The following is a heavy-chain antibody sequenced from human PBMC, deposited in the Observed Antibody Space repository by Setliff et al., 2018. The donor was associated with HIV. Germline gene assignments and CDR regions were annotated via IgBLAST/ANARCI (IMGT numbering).Heavy chain of an antibody. Sequence: PSETLSLTCTVSGGSISGSSYYWGWIRQPPGKGLEWIGSIYYSGSTYYNPSLKSRVTISVDTSKNQFSLKLSSVTAADTAVYYCARPADCSSTSCYLWYFDLWGRGTLVTVSS. CDR2: IYYSGST. CDR1: GGSISGSSYY. J-gene: IGHJ2*01. CDR3: ARPADCSSTSCYLWYFDL. D-gene: IGHD2-2*01. V-gene: IGHV4-39*01.